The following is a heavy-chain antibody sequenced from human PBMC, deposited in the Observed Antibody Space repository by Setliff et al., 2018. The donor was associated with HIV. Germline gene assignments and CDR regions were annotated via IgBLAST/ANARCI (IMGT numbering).Heavy chain of an antibody. CDR3: ARRINNSGSLPAKNWFDT. Sequence: SETLSLTCTVSGGSISSYYWSWVRQPPGKGLEWVGSMYPNGRTYYNPSVKSRVTISVDTSKNQFFLKLSSATAADTAMYYCARRINNSGSLPAKNWFDTWGQGRLVTVSS. CDR2: MYPNGRT. V-gene: IGHV4-4*08. D-gene: IGHD3-10*01. J-gene: IGHJ5*02. CDR1: GGSISSYY.